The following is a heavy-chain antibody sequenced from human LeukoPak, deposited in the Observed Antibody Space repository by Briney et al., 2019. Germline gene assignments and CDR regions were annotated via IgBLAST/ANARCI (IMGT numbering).Heavy chain of an antibody. J-gene: IGHJ4*02. CDR1: GFNFNSYS. CDR3: ARDLSGYYPSY. CDR2: VSSSTSTI. Sequence: PGGSLRLYYAVSGFNFNSYSMNWVRQANGQGLSWVSSVSSSTSTIHYAVPVKGRFTISRDSAKTSLYLQMNTLRDEDTAVYYCARDLSGYYPSYWGQGTLVTVSS. D-gene: IGHD3-22*01. V-gene: IGHV3-48*02.